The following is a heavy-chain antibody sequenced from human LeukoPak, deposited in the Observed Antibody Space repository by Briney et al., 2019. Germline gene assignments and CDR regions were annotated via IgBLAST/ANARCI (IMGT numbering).Heavy chain of an antibody. CDR3: AKVDSSSWGIPDY. V-gene: IGHV3-23*01. J-gene: IGHJ4*02. CDR1: GFTFSSYA. CDR2: ISGSGGST. Sequence: GGSLRLSCAASGFTFSSYAMSWVRQAPGKGLEWVSAISGSGGSTYYADSVKGRFTISRDNSKNTLYLQMNSLRDEDTGVFYCAKVDSSSWGIPDYWGQGTPVTVSS. D-gene: IGHD3-22*01.